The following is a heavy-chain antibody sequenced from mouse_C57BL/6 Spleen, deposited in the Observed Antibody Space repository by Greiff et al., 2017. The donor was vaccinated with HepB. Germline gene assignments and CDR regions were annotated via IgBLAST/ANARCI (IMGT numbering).Heavy chain of an antibody. CDR3: ARDIGSSYSYAMDY. V-gene: IGHV5-4*01. CDR1: GFTFSSYA. J-gene: IGHJ4*01. Sequence: DVMLVESGGGLVKPGGSLKLSCAASGFTFSSYAMSWVRQTPEKRLEWVATISDGGSYTYYPDNVKGRFTISRDNAKNNLYLQMSHLKSEDTAMYYCARDIGSSYSYAMDYWGQGTSVTVSS. CDR2: ISDGGSYT. D-gene: IGHD1-1*01.